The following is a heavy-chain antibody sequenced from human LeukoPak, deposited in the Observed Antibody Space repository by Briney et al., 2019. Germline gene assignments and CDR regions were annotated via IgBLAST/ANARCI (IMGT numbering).Heavy chain of an antibody. Sequence: SETLSLTCTVSGDSISSYYWSWIRQAAGKGLEWIGRIYTSGSTNYNPSLQSRVTMSLDTSKNQFSLNLSSVTAADTAVYYCARGLGGKGLADRGLGHWGQGILVTVSS. V-gene: IGHV4-4*07. CDR2: IYTSGST. CDR1: GDSISSYY. J-gene: IGHJ1*01. CDR3: ARGLGGKGLADRGLGH. D-gene: IGHD6-19*01.